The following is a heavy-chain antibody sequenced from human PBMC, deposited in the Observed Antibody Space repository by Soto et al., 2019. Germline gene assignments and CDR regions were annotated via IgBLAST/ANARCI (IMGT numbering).Heavy chain of an antibody. CDR1: GGSISSGGYY. CDR3: ARDLGGTRNNRFDP. Sequence: QVQLQESGPGLVKPSQTLSLTCTVSGGSISSGGYYWSWIRQHPGKGLEWIANIYYSGSTYYNPSLKSRVTISVHTSKNQFSLKLSSVTAADTAVYYCARDLGGTRNNRFDPWGQGTLVTVSS. CDR2: IYYSGST. V-gene: IGHV4-31*03. J-gene: IGHJ5*02. D-gene: IGHD2-15*01.